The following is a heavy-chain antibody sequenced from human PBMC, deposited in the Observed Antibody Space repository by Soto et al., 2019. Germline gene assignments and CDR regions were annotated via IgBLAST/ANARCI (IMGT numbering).Heavy chain of an antibody. CDR3: ARAGGYYDFWSGHPIPFDY. CDR1: GGTFSSYA. V-gene: IGHV1-69*06. D-gene: IGHD3-3*01. Sequence: ASVKVSCKASGGTFSSYAISWVRQAPGQGLEWMGGIIPIFGTANYAQKFQGRVTITADKSTSTAYMELSSLRSEDTAVYYCARAGGYYDFWSGHPIPFDYWGQGTLVTVSS. J-gene: IGHJ4*02. CDR2: IIPIFGTA.